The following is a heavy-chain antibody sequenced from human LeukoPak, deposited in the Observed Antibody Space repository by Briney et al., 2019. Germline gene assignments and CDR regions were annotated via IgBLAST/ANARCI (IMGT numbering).Heavy chain of an antibody. Sequence: ASVKVSCKASGYTFTSYYMHWVRQAPGQGLEWMGWINPNSGGTNYAQKFQGRVTMTRDTSISTAYMELSRLRSDDTAVYYCATTSDILTGYDAFDIWGQGTMVTVSS. J-gene: IGHJ3*02. CDR2: INPNSGGT. V-gene: IGHV1-2*02. D-gene: IGHD3-9*01. CDR3: ATTSDILTGYDAFDI. CDR1: GYTFTSYY.